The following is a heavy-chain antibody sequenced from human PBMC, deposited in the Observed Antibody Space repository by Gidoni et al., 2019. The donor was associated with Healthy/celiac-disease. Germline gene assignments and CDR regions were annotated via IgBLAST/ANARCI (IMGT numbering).Heavy chain of an antibody. CDR2: ISGSGGST. CDR3: AKYKAAAGATYGMDV. D-gene: IGHD6-13*01. V-gene: IGHV3-23*01. CDR1: GFTFSSYA. J-gene: IGHJ6*02. Sequence: EVQLLESGGGLVQPGGSLRLSCAASGFTFSSYAMSWVRQAPGKGLEWVSAISGSGGSTYYADSVKGRFTISRDNSKNTLYLQMNSLRSEDTAVYYCAKYKAAAGATYGMDVWGQGTTVTVSS.